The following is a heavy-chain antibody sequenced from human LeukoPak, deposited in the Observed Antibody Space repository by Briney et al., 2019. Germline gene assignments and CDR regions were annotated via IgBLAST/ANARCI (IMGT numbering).Heavy chain of an antibody. CDR2: ISSRSSTI. J-gene: IGHJ3*01. V-gene: IGHV3-48*02. D-gene: IGHD3-10*01. CDR3: ARDPMWFGELLV. CDR1: VFTFSNYS. Sequence: GGSLRLSCAASVFTFSNYSVSGGPQAPGEARDCVSYISSRSSTIYYADSVKGRFTISRDNGKNSLYLQMNSLRDEDTAVYYCARDPMWFGELLVWGQGTLVTVSS.